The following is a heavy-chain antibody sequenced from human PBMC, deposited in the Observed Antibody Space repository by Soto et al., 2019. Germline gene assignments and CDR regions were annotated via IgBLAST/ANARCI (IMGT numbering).Heavy chain of an antibody. CDR2: IYYSGST. Sequence: QVQLQESGPGMVKPSQTLSLTCTISKGSSSSGGYYWSWIGQHRGKGLEWIGYIYYSGSTYYNPSLKSRATISVDTSKNQFSLKLSSVTAADTAVFYCARIPTYDYGDATPDYWGQGTLVTVSS. J-gene: IGHJ4*02. D-gene: IGHD4-17*01. V-gene: IGHV4-31*03. CDR1: KGSSSSGGYY. CDR3: ARIPTYDYGDATPDY.